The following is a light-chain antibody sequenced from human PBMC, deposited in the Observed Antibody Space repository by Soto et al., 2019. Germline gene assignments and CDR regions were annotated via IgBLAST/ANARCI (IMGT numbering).Light chain of an antibody. CDR2: AAS. CDR1: QDIRND. CDR3: LQDYNSPWT. J-gene: IGKJ1*01. V-gene: IGKV1-6*01. Sequence: AIQMTQSPSSLSASVGDRVTITCRASQDIRNDLGWYQQKPGKAPELLIFAASNLQGEVPSRFSGSGSGTDFTLTISSLQPEDFATYYCLQDYNSPWTFGQGTKVEIE.